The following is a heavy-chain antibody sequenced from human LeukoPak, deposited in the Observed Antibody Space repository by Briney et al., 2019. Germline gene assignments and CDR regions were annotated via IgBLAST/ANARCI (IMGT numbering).Heavy chain of an antibody. V-gene: IGHV4-39*07. CDR3: ARRVTPGYFDY. CDR1: GGSISSSSYY. D-gene: IGHD4-23*01. CDR2: IYYSGST. Sequence: SETLSLTCTVSGGSISSSSYYWGWIRQPPGKGLEWIGSIYYSGSTYYNPSLKSRVTISVDTSKNQFSLKLSSVTAADTAVYYCARRVTPGYFDYWGQGTLVTVSS. J-gene: IGHJ4*02.